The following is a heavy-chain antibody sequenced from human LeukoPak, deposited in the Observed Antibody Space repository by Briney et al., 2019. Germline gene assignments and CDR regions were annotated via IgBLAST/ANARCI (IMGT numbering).Heavy chain of an antibody. CDR1: GVTFSSYA. J-gene: IGHJ6*03. V-gene: IGHV3-30-3*01. D-gene: IGHD2-2*01. CDR2: ISYDGSNK. CDR3: ARESLPAASPGYYYMDV. Sequence: PGGSLRLSCAASGVTFSSYAMHWVRQAPGKGLEWVADISYDGSNKYYADSVKGRFTISRDDSKNTLYLQMNSLRAEDTAVYDCARESLPAASPGYYYMDVWGKGTTVTVSS.